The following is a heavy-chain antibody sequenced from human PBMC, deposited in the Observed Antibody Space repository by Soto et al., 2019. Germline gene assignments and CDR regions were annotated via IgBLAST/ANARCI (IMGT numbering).Heavy chain of an antibody. D-gene: IGHD5-12*01. CDR3: ARDRGGYSGYDWGYYYYYYGMDV. CDR2: INPNSGGT. Sequence: GASVKVSCKASGYTFTSYGISWVRQAPGQGLEWMGWINPNSGGTNYAQKFQGRVTMTRDTSISTAYMELSRLRSDDTAVYYCARDRGGYSGYDWGYYYYYYGMDVWGQGTTVTVSS. V-gene: IGHV1-2*02. J-gene: IGHJ6*02. CDR1: GYTFTSYG.